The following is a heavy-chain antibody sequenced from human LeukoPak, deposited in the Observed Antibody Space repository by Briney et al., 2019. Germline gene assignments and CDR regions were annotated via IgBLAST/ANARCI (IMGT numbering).Heavy chain of an antibody. V-gene: IGHV4-59*01. CDR1: GGSISSYY. CDR2: IYYSGST. CDR3: ARDLLSTAGYFDY. D-gene: IGHD6-19*01. J-gene: IGHJ4*02. Sequence: SETLSLTCTVSGGSISSYYWTWVRQPPGKGLEWIGYIYYSGSTNYNPSLKSRVTISVDTSKNQFSLNLSSVTAADTAVYYCARDLLSTAGYFDYWGQGTLVTVSS.